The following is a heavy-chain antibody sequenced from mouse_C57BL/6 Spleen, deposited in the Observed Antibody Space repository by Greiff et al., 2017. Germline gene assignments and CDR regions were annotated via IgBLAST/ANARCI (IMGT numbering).Heavy chain of an antibody. CDR1: GYSFTDYN. CDR2: INPNYGTT. D-gene: IGHD1-1*01. CDR3: ARAYYYGSSSYWYFDV. J-gene: IGHJ1*03. V-gene: IGHV1-39*01. Sequence: QLKESGPELVKPGASVKISCKASGYSFTDYNMNWVKQSNGKSLEWIGVINPNYGTTSYNQKFKGKATLTVDQSSSTAYMQLNSLTSEDSAVYYCARAYYYGSSSYWYFDVWGTGTTVTVSS.